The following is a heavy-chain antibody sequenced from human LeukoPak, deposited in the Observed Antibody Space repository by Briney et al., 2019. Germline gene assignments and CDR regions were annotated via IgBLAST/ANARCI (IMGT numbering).Heavy chain of an antibody. V-gene: IGHV4-39*01. D-gene: IGHD5-24*01. CDR2: IYYSGST. Sequence: SETLSLTCTVSGGSISSSSYYWGWIRQPPGKGLEWIGSIYYSGSTYYNPSLKSRVTISVDTSKNQFSLKLSSVTAADTATYYCARHGREKRDGGWFDPWGQGTLVTVSS. CDR3: ARHGREKRDGGWFDP. J-gene: IGHJ5*02. CDR1: GGSISSSSYY.